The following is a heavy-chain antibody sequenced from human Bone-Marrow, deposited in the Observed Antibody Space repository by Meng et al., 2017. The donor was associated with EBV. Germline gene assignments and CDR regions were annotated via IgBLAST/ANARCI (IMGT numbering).Heavy chain of an antibody. CDR3: ARDADYGSGSYGVLIDY. J-gene: IGHJ4*02. CDR2: ISAYNAHT. V-gene: IGHV1-18*01. Sequence: QVELVQSGAEVKQPGVSVKVSCKASGYTFTSYGISWVRQAPGQGLEWMGWISAYNAHTNYAQKLQGRVTMTTDTSTRTTYMELRSLRSDDTAVYYCARDADYGSGSYGVLIDYWGQGALVTVSS. D-gene: IGHD3-10*01. CDR1: GYTFTSYG.